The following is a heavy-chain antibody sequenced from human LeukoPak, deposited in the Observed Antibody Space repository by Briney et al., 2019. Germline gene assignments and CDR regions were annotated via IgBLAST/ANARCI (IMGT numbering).Heavy chain of an antibody. CDR3: ARGGSYYLNGWFDS. CDR1: GGSISSYY. J-gene: IGHJ5*01. Sequence: PSETLSLTCTVSGGSISSYYWSWIRQPPGKGLEWIGYIYYSGSTNYNPSLKSRVTISVDTSKNQFSLKLSSVTAADTAVYYCARGGSYYLNGWFDSWGQGTLVTVSS. D-gene: IGHD1-26*01. CDR2: IYYSGST. V-gene: IGHV4-59*01.